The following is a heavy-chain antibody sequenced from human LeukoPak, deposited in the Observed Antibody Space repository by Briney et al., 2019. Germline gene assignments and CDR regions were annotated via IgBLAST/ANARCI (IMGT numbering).Heavy chain of an antibody. J-gene: IGHJ5*02. Sequence: PGGSLRLSCAASGFTFNAYDMHWVRQAPGKGLEWVAVVSSDGSDRNYADSVKGRFTISRDNSKHTMYLQMNSLRLEDTAVYYCARDRTSGQWLVRGSWFDPWGQGTLVTVSS. CDR1: GFTFNAYD. V-gene: IGHV3-30*04. CDR3: ARDRTSGQWLVRGSWFDP. CDR2: VSSDGSDR. D-gene: IGHD6-19*01.